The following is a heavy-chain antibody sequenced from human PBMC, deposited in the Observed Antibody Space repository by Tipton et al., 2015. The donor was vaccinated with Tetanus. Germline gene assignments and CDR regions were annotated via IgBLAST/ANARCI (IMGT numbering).Heavy chain of an antibody. Sequence: QLVQSGAELKKPGQSLRISCQGSGYAFTKYWIGWVRQMPGKGLEWMGIIYPDDSDTRYSPSFQGQVTISADKSINTAYLQWNNLQASDTAMYYCARRRSAVLSGGYHWYFDLWGRGTLITVSS. CDR3: ARRRSAVLSGGYHWYFDL. D-gene: IGHD2-15*01. J-gene: IGHJ2*01. CDR2: IYPDDSDT. CDR1: GYAFTKYW. V-gene: IGHV5-51*01.